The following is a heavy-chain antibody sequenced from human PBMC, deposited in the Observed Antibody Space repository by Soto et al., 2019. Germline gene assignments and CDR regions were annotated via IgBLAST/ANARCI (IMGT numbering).Heavy chain of an antibody. CDR3: AREPLPRGYYDFWSGYLRQYYFHY. Sequence: ASVKVSCKASGYTFTSYAMHWVRQAPGQRLEWMGWINAGNGNTKYSQKFQGRVTITRDTSASTAYMELSSLRSEDTAVYYCAREPLPRGYYDFWSGYLRQYYFHYWGQGTLVTVSS. V-gene: IGHV1-3*01. CDR2: INAGNGNT. D-gene: IGHD3-3*01. J-gene: IGHJ4*02. CDR1: GYTFTSYA.